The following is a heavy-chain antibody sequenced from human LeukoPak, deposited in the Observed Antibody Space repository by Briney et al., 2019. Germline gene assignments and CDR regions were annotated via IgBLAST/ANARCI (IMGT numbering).Heavy chain of an antibody. J-gene: IGHJ4*02. CDR1: GFTFSSYA. CDR2: ISYDGSNK. V-gene: IGHV3-30-3*01. Sequence: GGSLRLSCAASGFTFSSYAMHWVRQAPGKGLEWVAVISYDGSNKYYADSVKGRFTISRDNSKNTLYLQMNSLRAEDTAVYYCAKDQSGSGWSSDFDYWGQGTLVTVSS. CDR3: AKDQSGSGWSSDFDY. D-gene: IGHD6-19*01.